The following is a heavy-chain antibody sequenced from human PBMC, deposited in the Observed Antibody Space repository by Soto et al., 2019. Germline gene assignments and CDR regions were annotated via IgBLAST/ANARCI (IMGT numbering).Heavy chain of an antibody. V-gene: IGHV3-30*18. D-gene: IGHD2-8*01. J-gene: IGHJ2*01. CDR2: VSYDGRVQ. Sequence: QVQLVESGGGVVQPGGSLRLSCAASGFTFNNYGMHWVRQAPGEGLEWVAVVSYDGRVQYYADSAKGRFTISRDNSKNTLYLQMNSLRDDDTAVYYCAKEISPNAGKWYFDLWCRGTLVTVSS. CDR1: GFTFNNYG. CDR3: AKEISPNAGKWYFDL.